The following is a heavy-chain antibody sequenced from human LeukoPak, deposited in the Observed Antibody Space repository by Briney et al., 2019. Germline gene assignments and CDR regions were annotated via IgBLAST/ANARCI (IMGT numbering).Heavy chain of an antibody. CDR3: ARIVPLYRITMIVVDTNWFDP. Sequence: SETLSLTCTLSGGSISSSSYYWGWIRQPPGKGLEWIGSIYYSGSTYYNPSLKSRVTISVDTSKNQFSLKLSSVTAADTAVYYCARIVPLYRITMIVVDTNWFDPWGQGTLVTVSS. CDR1: GGSISSSSYY. V-gene: IGHV4-39*01. J-gene: IGHJ5*02. D-gene: IGHD3-22*01. CDR2: IYYSGST.